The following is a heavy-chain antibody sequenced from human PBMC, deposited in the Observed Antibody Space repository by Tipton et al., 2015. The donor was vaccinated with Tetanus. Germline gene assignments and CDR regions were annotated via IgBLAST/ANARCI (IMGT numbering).Heavy chain of an antibody. CDR2: IYYSGTT. CDR1: GASSTSGDYY. V-gene: IGHV4-30-4*08. CDR3: ARVFTRGYTYGTTFDY. J-gene: IGHJ4*02. Sequence: LRLSCTVSGASSTSGDYYWAWIRQPPGKGLEWIGYIYYSGTTYYNPSLKSRVTISVDTSNNQFSLKVTSVTAADTAVYYCARVFTRGYTYGTTFDYWGQGTLVTVSS. D-gene: IGHD5-18*01.